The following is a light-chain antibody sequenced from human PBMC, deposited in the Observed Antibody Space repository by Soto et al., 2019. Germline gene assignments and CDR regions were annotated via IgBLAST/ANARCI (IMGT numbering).Light chain of an antibody. CDR3: CSYAGVNTFYV. CDR1: SSDVGSYNL. Sequence: QSVLTQPASVSGSPVQSITISCTGTSSDVGSYNLVSWYQQHPGKAPKLMIYGVSKRPSGVSNRFSGSKSGNTASLTISGLQAEDDADYYCCSYAGVNTFYVFGTGTKLTVL. J-gene: IGLJ1*01. CDR2: GVS. V-gene: IGLV2-23*02.